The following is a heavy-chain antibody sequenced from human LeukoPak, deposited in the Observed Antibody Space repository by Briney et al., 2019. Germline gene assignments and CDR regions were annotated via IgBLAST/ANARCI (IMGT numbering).Heavy chain of an antibody. CDR2: INPNSGGT. CDR3: ARERRPDPVTTSIGY. V-gene: IGHV1-2*02. J-gene: IGHJ4*02. CDR1: GYTFTGYY. Sequence: ASVKVSCKASGYTFTGYYMHWVRQAPGQGLEWMGWINPNSGGTNYAQKFQGRVTMTRDTSISTAYMELSRLGSDDTAVYYCARERRPDPVTTSIGYWGQGTLVTVSS. D-gene: IGHD4-11*01.